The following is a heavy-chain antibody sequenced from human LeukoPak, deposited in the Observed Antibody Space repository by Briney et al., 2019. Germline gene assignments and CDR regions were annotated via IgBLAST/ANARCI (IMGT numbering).Heavy chain of an antibody. V-gene: IGHV1-2*02. Sequence: ASVKVSCKASGYTFTGYYMHWVRQAPGQGLEWMGWINPNSGGTNCAQKFQGRVTMTRDTSISTAYMELSRLRSADTAVYYCARVIGFGELSLGYWGQGTLVTVSS. D-gene: IGHD3-10*01. CDR2: INPNSGGT. J-gene: IGHJ4*02. CDR1: GYTFTGYY. CDR3: ARVIGFGELSLGY.